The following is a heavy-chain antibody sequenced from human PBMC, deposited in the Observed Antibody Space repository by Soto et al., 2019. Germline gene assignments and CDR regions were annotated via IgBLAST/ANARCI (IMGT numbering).Heavy chain of an antibody. CDR3: ARDGLVDIVATVSANYYYYGMDV. Sequence: EVHLVESGGGLVQPGRSLRLSCAASGFTFSSYWMSWVRQAPGKGLEWVANIKQDGSEKYYVDSVKGRFTISRDNAKNSLYLQMNSLRAEDTAVYYCARDGLVDIVATVSANYYYYGMDVWGQGTTVTVSS. CDR1: GFTFSSYW. V-gene: IGHV3-7*03. J-gene: IGHJ6*02. D-gene: IGHD5-12*01. CDR2: IKQDGSEK.